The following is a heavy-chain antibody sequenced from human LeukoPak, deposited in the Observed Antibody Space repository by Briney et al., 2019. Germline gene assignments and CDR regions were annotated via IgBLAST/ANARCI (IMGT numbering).Heavy chain of an antibody. CDR1: GFTFDDYA. Sequence: GGSLRLSCAASGFTFDDYAMHWVRQAPGKGLEWVSGISWNSGSIGYADSVKGRFTISRDNAKNSLYLQMNSLRAEDTALYYCAKAPRGYYDSSGYGAWGQGTLVTVSS. CDR3: AKAPRGYYDSSGYGA. V-gene: IGHV3-9*01. J-gene: IGHJ4*02. D-gene: IGHD3-22*01. CDR2: ISWNSGSI.